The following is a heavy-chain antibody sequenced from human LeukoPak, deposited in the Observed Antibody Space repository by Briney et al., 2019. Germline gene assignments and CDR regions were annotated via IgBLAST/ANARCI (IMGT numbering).Heavy chain of an antibody. J-gene: IGHJ3*01. CDR1: GFTFSDYY. Sequence: PGGSLRLSCAASGFTFSDYYMSWIRQAPGKGLEWVSYISSSGSTIYYADSVKGRFTISRDNSKGTLYLQMDSLRVEDTAVYYCGKDPNGNFIGAFDFWGQGTMVTVSS. CDR2: ISSSGSTI. V-gene: IGHV3-11*01. D-gene: IGHD4-23*01. CDR3: GKDPNGNFIGAFDF.